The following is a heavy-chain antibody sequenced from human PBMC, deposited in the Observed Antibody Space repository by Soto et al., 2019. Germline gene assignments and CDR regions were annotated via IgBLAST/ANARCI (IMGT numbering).Heavy chain of an antibody. CDR1: GGTFSSYG. J-gene: IGHJ5*02. Sequence: QVLLVQSGAEVKKPGSSVKVSCEASGGTFSSYGISWVRQTPGRGLEWMGGIIPLFGTTNYAQKFRGRVTVTADESTSTVYMELRSLSFEDTAIYYCARAHGSSWYNWFDPWGQGTLVTVSS. V-gene: IGHV1-69*01. CDR3: ARAHGSSWYNWFDP. CDR2: IIPLFGTT. D-gene: IGHD6-13*01.